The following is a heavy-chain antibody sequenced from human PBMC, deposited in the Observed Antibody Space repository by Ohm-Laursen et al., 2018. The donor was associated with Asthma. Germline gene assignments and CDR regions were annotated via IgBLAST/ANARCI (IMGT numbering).Heavy chain of an antibody. CDR2: INSDGSKT. CDR3: AKSPGVKVQN. CDR1: GFTFSTSW. D-gene: IGHD3-10*01. Sequence: GSLRLSCTAPGFTFSTSWIQWVRQAPGKGLVWVSRINSDGSKTNYADSVKGRFTISRDNAKNTVYLQMNSLRVEDTAVYYCAKSPGVKVQNWGQGTLVTVSS. J-gene: IGHJ1*01. V-gene: IGHV3-74*01.